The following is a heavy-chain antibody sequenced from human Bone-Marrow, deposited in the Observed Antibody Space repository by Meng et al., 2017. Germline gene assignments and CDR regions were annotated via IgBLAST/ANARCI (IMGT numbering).Heavy chain of an antibody. V-gene: IGHV3-23*01. CDR2: ISTNGGST. D-gene: IGHD1-26*01. CDR3: AKVSTGSYYGYYFDY. Sequence: GESLKISWAAARFIFSSYAMSWVRQAPGRGLERVSGISTNGGSTYYADSVKGRFTISRDNSKNTLSLQMNSLRADDTAVYYCAKVSTGSYYGYYFDYWGQGTLVTVSS. J-gene: IGHJ4*02. CDR1: RFIFSSYA.